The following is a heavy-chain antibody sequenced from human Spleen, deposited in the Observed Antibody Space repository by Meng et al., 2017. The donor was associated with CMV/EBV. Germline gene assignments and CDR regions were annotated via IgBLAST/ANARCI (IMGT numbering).Heavy chain of an antibody. CDR2: INVNNGNT. J-gene: IGHJ6*02. D-gene: IGHD2-2*01. Sequence: ASVKVSCKASGYTFTNYGISWVRQAPGQGLEWMGWINVNNGNTNYGQKVRGRVTMTKETYTYTAYMELRSLTSDDTAVYYCARAYCSSNICPDYISYYYSMDVWGQGTTVTVSS. CDR3: ARAYCSSNICPDYISYYYSMDV. V-gene: IGHV1-18*01. CDR1: GYTFTNYG.